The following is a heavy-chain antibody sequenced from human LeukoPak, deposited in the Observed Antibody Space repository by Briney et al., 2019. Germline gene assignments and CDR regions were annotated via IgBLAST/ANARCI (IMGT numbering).Heavy chain of an antibody. V-gene: IGHV4-31*03. CDR2: IYYSWST. CDR3: ASKRGKYSSFGD. J-gene: IGHJ4*02. Sequence: SETLSLTCTVSGGSISSGGYYWSWIRQHPGKGLEWIGYIYYSWSTYYNPSLKSRVTISVDTSKNQFSLKLSSVTAAETAVYYCASKRGKYSSFGDWGQGTLVTVSS. CDR1: GGSISSGGYY. D-gene: IGHD6-6*01.